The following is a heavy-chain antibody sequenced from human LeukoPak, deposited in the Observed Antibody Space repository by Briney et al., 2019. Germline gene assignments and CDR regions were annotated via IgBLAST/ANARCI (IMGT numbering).Heavy chain of an antibody. D-gene: IGHD3-22*01. CDR3: ARGREYYYDSSGPIDY. V-gene: IGHV4-30-2*01. CDR1: GGSISSGGYS. Sequence: SQTLSLTCAVSGGSISSGGYSWSWIRQPPGKGLEWIGYIYHSGSTYYNPSLKSRVTISVDRSKNQFSLKLSSVTAADTAVYYCARGREYYYDSSGPIDYWGQGTLVTVSS. J-gene: IGHJ4*02. CDR2: IYHSGST.